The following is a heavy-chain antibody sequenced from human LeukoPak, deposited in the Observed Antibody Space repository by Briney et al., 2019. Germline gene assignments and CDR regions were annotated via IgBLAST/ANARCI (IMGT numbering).Heavy chain of an antibody. Sequence: ASVKVSCKASGYTFTSYDINWVRQATGQELEWMGWMNPNSGNTGYAQKFQGRVTMTRNTSISTAYMELSSLRSEDTAVYYCAIDPTHSSGWSDDYWGQGTLVTVSS. CDR2: MNPNSGNT. CDR3: AIDPTHSSGWSDDY. D-gene: IGHD6-19*01. CDR1: GYTFTSYD. V-gene: IGHV1-8*01. J-gene: IGHJ4*02.